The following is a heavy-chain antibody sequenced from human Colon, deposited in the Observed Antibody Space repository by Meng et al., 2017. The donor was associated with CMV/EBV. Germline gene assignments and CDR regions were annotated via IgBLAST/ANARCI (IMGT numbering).Heavy chain of an antibody. V-gene: IGHV3-23*01. CDR2: ISGSGGET. CDR1: GFNSNIHA. Sequence: GGSLRLSCAASGFNSNIHAMGWVRQAPGEGLEWVSSISGSGGETYYADSVKGRFTVSRDNSKNMVYLQMNSLRPEDTALYYCAKQTVVATTGAFDVWGQGTVVTVSS. J-gene: IGHJ3*01. D-gene: IGHD2-15*01. CDR3: AKQTVVATTGAFDV.